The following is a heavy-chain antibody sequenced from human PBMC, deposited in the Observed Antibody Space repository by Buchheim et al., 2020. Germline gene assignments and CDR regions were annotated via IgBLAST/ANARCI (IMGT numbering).Heavy chain of an antibody. CDR2: IYYSVST. D-gene: IGHD3-22*01. CDR1: GGSISSGDYY. J-gene: IGHJ4*02. V-gene: IGHV4-30-4*01. Sequence: QVQLQESGLGLVKPSQTLSLTCTVFGGSISSGDYYWSWIRQPPGKCLELIGYIYYSVSTYYNPSLQCRVTIYVDTSKNQFSLKLSSVTAADTAVYYCAREYDSSGYYDYWGQGTL. CDR3: AREYDSSGYYDY.